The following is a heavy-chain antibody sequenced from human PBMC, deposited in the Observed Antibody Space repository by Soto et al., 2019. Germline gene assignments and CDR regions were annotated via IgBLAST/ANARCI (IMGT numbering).Heavy chain of an antibody. V-gene: IGHV2-26*01. CDR1: GFSLSNVRMG. D-gene: IGHD5-12*01. J-gene: IGHJ4*02. CDR3: ARIGEIGYSGYDTSTFDY. Sequence: QVTLKESGPVLVKPTETLTLTCTVFGFSLSNVRMGVSWIRQPPGKALEGLAHIFSNDEKSYTTSLKSRLTISKDTSKSQVVLTVTNMDPVDTATYYCARIGEIGYSGYDTSTFDYWGQGTLVTVSS. CDR2: IFSNDEK.